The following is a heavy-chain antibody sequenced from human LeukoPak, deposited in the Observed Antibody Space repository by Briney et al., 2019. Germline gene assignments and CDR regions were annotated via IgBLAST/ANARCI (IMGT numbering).Heavy chain of an antibody. CDR1: GFTFSSYA. J-gene: IGHJ4*02. CDR3: GKEDY. CDR2: MSYDGSNK. Sequence: GSLRLSCAASGFTFSSYAMHWVRQAPGKGLEWVAVMSYDGSNKYYADSVRGRFTISRDNSKNTLYLQMDSLRAEDTALYYCGKEDYWGQGTLVTVSS. V-gene: IGHV3-30*04.